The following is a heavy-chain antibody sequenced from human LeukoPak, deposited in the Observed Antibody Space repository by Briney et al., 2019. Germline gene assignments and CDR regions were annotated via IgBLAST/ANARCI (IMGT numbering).Heavy chain of an antibody. Sequence: PGGSLRLSCVASGFTFSTYAMSWVRQAPGKGLEWVSAISGSGGSTHYAQSVKGRFTISRDNSKNTLYLQMNSLRAEDTAVYYCAKEFVPAAILSSHYMDFWGRGTTVTVSS. J-gene: IGHJ6*03. CDR2: ISGSGGST. V-gene: IGHV3-23*01. CDR3: AKEFVPAAILSSHYMDF. D-gene: IGHD2-2*01. CDR1: GFTFSTYA.